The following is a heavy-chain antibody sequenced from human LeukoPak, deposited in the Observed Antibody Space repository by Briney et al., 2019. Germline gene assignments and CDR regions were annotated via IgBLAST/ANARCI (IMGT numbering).Heavy chain of an antibody. D-gene: IGHD2-21*02. V-gene: IGHV1-18*01. J-gene: IGHJ4*02. Sequence: ASVKVSCKASGYTFTSYGISWVRQAPGQGLEWMGWISAYNGNTNYARKLQGRVTMTTDTSTSTAYMELRSLRSDDTAVYYCARDQIPLAYCGGDCSLFDYWGQGTLVTVSS. CDR1: GYTFTSYG. CDR3: ARDQIPLAYCGGDCSLFDY. CDR2: ISAYNGNT.